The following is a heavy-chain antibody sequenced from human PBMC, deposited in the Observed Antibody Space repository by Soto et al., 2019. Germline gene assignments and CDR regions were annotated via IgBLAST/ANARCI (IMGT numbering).Heavy chain of an antibody. CDR3: ARDPWGGLAVVVAAPRADY. J-gene: IGHJ4*01. CDR2: ISSDGSNK. CDR1: GFTFTNYA. Sequence: PGGSLRLSCAASGFTFTNYAMHWVRQAPCKGLEWVALISSDGSNKYHADSVKGRFTISRDDSRNTVYLQMNSLRTEDTALYYCARDPWGGLAVVVAAPRADYWGQGTLVTVSS. D-gene: IGHD2-15*01. V-gene: IGHV3-30*16.